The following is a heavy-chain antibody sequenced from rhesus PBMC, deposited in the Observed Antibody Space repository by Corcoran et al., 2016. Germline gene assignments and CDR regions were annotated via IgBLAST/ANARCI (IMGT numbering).Heavy chain of an antibody. CDR3: ASNTVGTVWGSSYFHY. V-gene: IGHV4-173*01. CDR2: ISRSGGST. CDR1: GGSISSDY. Sequence: QLQLQESGPGLVKPSETLSLTCAVSGGSISSDYWTWIRQPPGKGLEWIGRISRSGGSTAYNPSLKRRVTSSTATSQNQFSLMLSSVTAADTAVYYCASNTVGTVWGSSYFHYWGQGVLVTVSS. J-gene: IGHJ4*01. D-gene: IGHD5-24*01.